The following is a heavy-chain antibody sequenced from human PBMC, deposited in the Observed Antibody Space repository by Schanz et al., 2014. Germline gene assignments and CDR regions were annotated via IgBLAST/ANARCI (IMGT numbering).Heavy chain of an antibody. V-gene: IGHV3-23*01. CDR1: GFTFNSYA. J-gene: IGHJ4*02. Sequence: DVQLLESGGGLVQPGGSLRLSCAASGFTFNSYAMTWVRQAPGKGLEWVSSISHSGGSKYYADSVKGRFTISRDNSKNTLYLHMNTLRSEDTAVYYCARPRFDYGEVDYWGQGTLVTVSS. CDR2: ISHSGGSK. CDR3: ARPRFDYGEVDY. D-gene: IGHD4-17*01.